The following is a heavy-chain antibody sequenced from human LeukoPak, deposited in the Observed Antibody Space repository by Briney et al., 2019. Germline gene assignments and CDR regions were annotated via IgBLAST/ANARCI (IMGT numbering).Heavy chain of an antibody. CDR2: IYYSGST. V-gene: IGHV4-30-4*08. Sequence: SQTLSLTCTVSGGSISSGDYYWSWIRQPPGKGLEWIGYIYYSGSTHYNPSLKSRVTISVDTSKNQFSLKLSSVTAADTAVYYCARDCSGGSCYIDYWGQGTLVTVSS. D-gene: IGHD2-15*01. CDR1: GGSISSGDYY. J-gene: IGHJ4*02. CDR3: ARDCSGGSCYIDY.